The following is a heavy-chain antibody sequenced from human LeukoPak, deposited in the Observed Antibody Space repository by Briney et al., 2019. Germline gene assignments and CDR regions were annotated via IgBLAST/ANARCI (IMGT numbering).Heavy chain of an antibody. D-gene: IGHD3-10*01. Sequence: GGSLRLSCAASGFTFSSYWMHWVRQAPGKGLQWVAVISYDGSNKYYADSVKGRFTISRDNSKNTLYLQMNSLRAEDTAVYYCAKRKRVVRGVNDAFDIWGQGTMVTVSS. CDR3: AKRKRVVRGVNDAFDI. CDR1: GFTFSSYW. CDR2: ISYDGSNK. J-gene: IGHJ3*02. V-gene: IGHV3-30*18.